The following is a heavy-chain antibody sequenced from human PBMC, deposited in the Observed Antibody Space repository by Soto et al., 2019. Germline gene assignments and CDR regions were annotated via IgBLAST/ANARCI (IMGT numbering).Heavy chain of an antibody. J-gene: IGHJ4*02. CDR3: AKSLEYGSGSPDY. V-gene: IGHV3-23*01. D-gene: IGHD3-10*01. CDR1: GFTFSSYA. CDR2: ISGSGGST. Sequence: EVQLLESGGGLVQPGGSLRLSCAASGFTFSSYAMSWVRQAPGKGLEWVSAISGSGGSTYYADSVKGRFTISRDNSKNTPYLQMNSLRAEDTAVYYCAKSLEYGSGSPDYWGQGTLVTVSS.